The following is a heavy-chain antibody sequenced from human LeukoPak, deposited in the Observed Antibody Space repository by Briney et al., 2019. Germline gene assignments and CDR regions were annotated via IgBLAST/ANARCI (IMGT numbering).Heavy chain of an antibody. V-gene: IGHV4-38-2*02. Sequence: PSDTLSLTCSVSGYSISSPYYRGWIRHSPGEGLDWIAKIHHRGNAYYKPSLGRRHTIQINTSRNQYTLKLISVTAADTAVYYCARDYYDSGGSYVFHWGQGTLVTVSS. CDR3: ARDYYDSGGSYVFH. CDR2: IHHRGNA. J-gene: IGHJ4*02. CDR1: GYSISSPYY. D-gene: IGHD3-22*01.